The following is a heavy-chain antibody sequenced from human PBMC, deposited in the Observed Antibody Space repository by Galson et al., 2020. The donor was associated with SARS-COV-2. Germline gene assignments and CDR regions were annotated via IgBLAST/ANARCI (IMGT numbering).Heavy chain of an antibody. V-gene: IGHV3-23*01. CDR1: GFTFNTYA. Sequence: GESLKIPCKTFGFTFNTYAMTWVRQATGKALEWVSTISGSGDPTYYADAVKGRLIISRDNSKNTLYLQMNRLRDEDTAVYYCATDWDHGDLRPNWFDPGGQGTLFTVSS. CDR2: ISGSGDPT. CDR3: ATDWDHGDLRPNWFDP. J-gene: IGHJ5*02. D-gene: IGHD4-17*01.